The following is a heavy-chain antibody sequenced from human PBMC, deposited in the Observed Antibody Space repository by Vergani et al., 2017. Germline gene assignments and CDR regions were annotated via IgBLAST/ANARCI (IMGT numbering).Heavy chain of an antibody. Sequence: EVQLVESGGVVVQPGGSLRLSCAASGFTFSSYAMSWVRQAPGKGLEWVSAISGSGGSTYYADSVKGRFTISRDNSKNTLYLQMNSLRAEDTAVYYCAKGTNDGSGSLDYWGQGTLVTVSS. CDR3: AKGTNDGSGSLDY. J-gene: IGHJ4*02. D-gene: IGHD3-10*01. CDR2: ISGSGGST. V-gene: IGHV3-23*04. CDR1: GFTFSSYA.